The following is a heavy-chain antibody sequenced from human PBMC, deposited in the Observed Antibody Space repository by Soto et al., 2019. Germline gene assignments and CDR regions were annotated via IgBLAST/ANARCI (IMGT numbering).Heavy chain of an antibody. J-gene: IGHJ6*02. CDR3: ARILYSSQRDGVDV. CDR1: GFTFGSYP. CDR2: ISSGSDTI. Sequence: EVLLLESGGGLVQPGGSLRLSCAASGFTFGSYPMTWVRQAPGKGLEWVSSISSGSDTIFYADSVKGRFTISRDNSRATLYLQMNSLRAEDMAIYYCARILYSSQRDGVDVLGQGTTVTVSS. D-gene: IGHD2-8*01. V-gene: IGHV3-23*01.